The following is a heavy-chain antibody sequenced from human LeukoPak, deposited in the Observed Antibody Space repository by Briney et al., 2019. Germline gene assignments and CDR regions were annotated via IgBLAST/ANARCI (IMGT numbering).Heavy chain of an antibody. CDR2: LWYDGMNK. V-gene: IGHV3-33*01. D-gene: IGHD1-26*01. J-gene: IGHJ4*02. CDR1: GITFRNYG. CDR3: ATSNPYRIPAY. Sequence: GGSLRLSCAASGITFRNYGMHWVRHAPGKGVGWVAILWYDGMNKYIAVLGKGRLRTSEDNSKNTLYLQMTSLRVEDTAMYYWATSNPYRIPAYWGQGTLVTVSS.